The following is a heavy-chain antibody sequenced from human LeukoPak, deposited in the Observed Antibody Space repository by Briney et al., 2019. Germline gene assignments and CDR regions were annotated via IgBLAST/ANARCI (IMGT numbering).Heavy chain of an antibody. CDR3: ARGVTMVRGVIKARVNNWFDP. Sequence: PGGSLRLSCAASGFTSGFTFDDYGMNWVRQAPGKGLEWVAVIWYDGSNKYYADSVKGRFTISRDNSKNTLYLQMNSLRAEDTAVYYCARGVTMVRGVIKARVNNWFDPWGQGTLVTVSS. J-gene: IGHJ5*02. D-gene: IGHD3-10*01. CDR1: GFTSGFTFDDYG. V-gene: IGHV3-33*08. CDR2: IWYDGSNK.